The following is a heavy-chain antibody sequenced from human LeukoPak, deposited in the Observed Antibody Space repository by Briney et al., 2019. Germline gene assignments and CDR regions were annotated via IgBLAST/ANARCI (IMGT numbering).Heavy chain of an antibody. D-gene: IGHD1-26*01. V-gene: IGHV4-39*07. J-gene: IGHJ4*02. CDR3: AREWEYPFDY. CDR1: GGSITNTNYY. CDR2: VYHSGIT. Sequence: SSETLSLTCTVSGGSITNTNYYWAWIRQPPGEGLEWIGSVYHSGITYYTPSLKSRVSISVDTSKNQFSLKVTSVTAADTAVYYCAREWEYPFDYWGQGSLVTISS.